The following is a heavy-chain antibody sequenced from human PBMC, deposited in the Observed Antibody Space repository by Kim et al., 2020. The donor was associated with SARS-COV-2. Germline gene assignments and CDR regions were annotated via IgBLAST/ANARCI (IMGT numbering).Heavy chain of an antibody. J-gene: IGHJ3*02. CDR3: ARDGGYRGYDDAFAN. CDR1: GFTFSSSA. CDR2: ISYDGSNK. D-gene: IGHD5-12*01. V-gene: IGHV3-30*04. Sequence: GGSLRLSCAASGFTFSSSAMHWVRQAPGKGLEWVAVISYDGSNKFYADSVKGRFTISRDNSKNTLYLQMNSLRVDDTAVYYCARDGGYRGYDDAFANWG.